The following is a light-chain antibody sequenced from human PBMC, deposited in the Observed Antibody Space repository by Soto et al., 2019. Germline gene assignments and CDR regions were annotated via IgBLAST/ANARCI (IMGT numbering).Light chain of an antibody. J-gene: IGLJ1*01. CDR3: AAWDDSLSGRYV. CDR2: RNN. CDR1: SSNIGSNY. V-gene: IGLV1-47*01. Sequence: QSVLTQPPSASGTPGQRVTISCSGSSSNIGSNYVYWYQQLPGTAPKLLIYRNNQRPSGVPDRFSGSKSGTSASLAISGLRSEDEGDYYCAAWDDSLSGRYVFGTGTKLTV.